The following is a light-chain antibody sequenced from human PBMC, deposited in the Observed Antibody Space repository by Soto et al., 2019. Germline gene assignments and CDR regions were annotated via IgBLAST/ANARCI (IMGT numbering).Light chain of an antibody. V-gene: IGLV2-14*01. CDR3: ISYMPDYPFR. Sequence: QSALTQPPSVSGSPGQSITVSCTGTSSDIGASNFVSWYQHLPGRAPKVIIFQATTRPSGVSNRFSGSKSGITASLTISGLQADDEAEYRCISYMPDYPFRLGTGTNLTVL. CDR2: QAT. J-gene: IGLJ1*01. CDR1: SSDIGASNF.